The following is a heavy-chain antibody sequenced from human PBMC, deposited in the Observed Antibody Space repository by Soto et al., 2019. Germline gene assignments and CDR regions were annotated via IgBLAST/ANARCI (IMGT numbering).Heavy chain of an antibody. J-gene: IGHJ6*02. CDR3: VRDGRNYYGMDV. CDR2: ISSDGTTT. Sequence: PGGSLRLSCEASGFTLNNYWMQWVRQAPGKGLVWVSFISSDGTTTYYADSVKGRFTVSGDNAKNTLSLQMNSLRAEDTAVYYCVRDGRNYYGMDVWGQGTTVTVSS. CDR1: GFTLNNYW. V-gene: IGHV3-74*01.